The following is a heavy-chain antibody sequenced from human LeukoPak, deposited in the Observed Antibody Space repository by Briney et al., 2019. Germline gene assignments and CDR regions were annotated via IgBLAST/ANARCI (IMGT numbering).Heavy chain of an antibody. CDR3: ALATGSSGWVANFQH. Sequence: SETLSLTCTVSGGSISSGGYYWSWIRQPPGKGLEWIGYIYHSGSTYYNPSLKSRVTISVDRSKNQFSLKLSSVTAADTAVYYCALATGSSGWVANFQHWGQGTLVTVSS. CDR2: IYHSGST. J-gene: IGHJ1*01. D-gene: IGHD2-15*01. V-gene: IGHV4-30-2*01. CDR1: GGSISSGGYY.